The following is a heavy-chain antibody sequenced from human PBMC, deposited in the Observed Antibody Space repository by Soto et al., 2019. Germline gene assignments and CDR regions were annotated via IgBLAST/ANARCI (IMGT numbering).Heavy chain of an antibody. J-gene: IGHJ6*03. CDR1: SGSISSSDW. Sequence: QVQLQESGPGLVKPSGTLSLTCAVSSGSISSSDWWSWVRQPPGKGLEWIGEIYHSGSTNYNPSLQGRVTISVDKAKNQFPPELSSVTAAGTAIYFCAIPYNYYYYLPGWGKGTTVTVSS. CDR2: IYHSGST. CDR3: AIPYNYYYYLPG. D-gene: IGHD1-1*01. V-gene: IGHV4-4*02.